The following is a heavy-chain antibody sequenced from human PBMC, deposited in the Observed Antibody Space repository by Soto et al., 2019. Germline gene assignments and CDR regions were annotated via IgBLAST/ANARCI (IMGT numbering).Heavy chain of an antibody. CDR2: ISGSGRTT. D-gene: IGHD1-26*01. V-gene: IGHV3-23*01. CDR3: AKHLSGSDLFNN. Sequence: GGSLSLSCASSGFTFSTYAMSWVRQVPGKGPECVAAISGSGRTTYYEDSVKGRFTLAIDHSKDALYLQMSSLISDDTALYFCAKHLSGSDLFNNCGQGTQVTGSS. J-gene: IGHJ4*02. CDR1: GFTFSTYA.